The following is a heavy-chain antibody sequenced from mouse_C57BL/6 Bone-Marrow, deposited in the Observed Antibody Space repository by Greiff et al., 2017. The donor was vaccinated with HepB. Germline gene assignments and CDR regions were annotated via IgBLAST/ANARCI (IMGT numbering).Heavy chain of an antibody. J-gene: IGHJ2*01. V-gene: IGHV1-64*01. CDR3: ARIAYYSIFFDY. CDR1: GYTFTSYW. Sequence: QVQLKQPGAELVKPGASVKLSCKASGYTFTSYWMHWVKQRPGQGLEWIGMIHPNSGSTNYNEKFKSKATLTVDKSSSTAYMQLSSLTSEDSAVYYCARIAYYSIFFDYWGQGTTLTVSS. D-gene: IGHD2-5*01. CDR2: IHPNSGST.